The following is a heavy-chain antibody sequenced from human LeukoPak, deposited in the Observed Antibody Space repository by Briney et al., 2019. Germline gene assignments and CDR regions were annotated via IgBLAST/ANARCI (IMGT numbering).Heavy chain of an antibody. Sequence: GGSLRPSCAASGFTFSSYSMNWVRQAPGKGLEWVSSISSSSSYIYYADSVKGRFTISRDNAKNSLYLQMNSLRAEDTAVYYCAKDPFPENWFDPWGQGTLVTVSS. CDR1: GFTFSSYS. CDR3: AKDPFPENWFDP. J-gene: IGHJ5*02. CDR2: ISSSSSYI. V-gene: IGHV3-21*01.